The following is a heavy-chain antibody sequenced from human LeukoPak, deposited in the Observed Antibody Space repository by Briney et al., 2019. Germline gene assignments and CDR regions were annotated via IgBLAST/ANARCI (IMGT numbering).Heavy chain of an antibody. Sequence: GGSLRLSRAASGFTFSSYAMSWVRQAPGKGLEWVSAISGSGGSTYYADSVKGRFTISRDNSKNTLYLQMNSLRAEDTAVYYCAKDKSHSSGWYYFDYWGQGTLVTVSS. J-gene: IGHJ4*02. D-gene: IGHD6-19*01. CDR3: AKDKSHSSGWYYFDY. CDR1: GFTFSSYA. CDR2: ISGSGGST. V-gene: IGHV3-23*01.